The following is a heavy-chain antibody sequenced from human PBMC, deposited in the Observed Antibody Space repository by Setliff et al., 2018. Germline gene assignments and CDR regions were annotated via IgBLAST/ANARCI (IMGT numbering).Heavy chain of an antibody. Sequence: QPGGSLRLSCAASGFTFSTYRMHWVRQAPGKGLEWVAVIWGDGGTKYHADSVKGRFTISRDNSKNTLYLQMNSLRAEDTAVYYCARTCSGSGCYAGLESWGQGTPVTVSS. CDR2: IWGDGGTK. V-gene: IGHV3-33*08. D-gene: IGHD2-15*01. CDR3: ARTCSGSGCYAGLES. J-gene: IGHJ4*02. CDR1: GFTFSTYR.